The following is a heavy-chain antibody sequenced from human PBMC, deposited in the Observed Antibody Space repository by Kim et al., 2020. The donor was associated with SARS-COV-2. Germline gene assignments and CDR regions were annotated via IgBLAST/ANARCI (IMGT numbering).Heavy chain of an antibody. CDR3: ARNQLELLLYWFDP. CDR1: GGSISSSSYY. Sequence: SETLSLTCTVSGGSISSSSYYWGWIRQPPGKGLEWIESIYYSGSTYYNPSLKSRVTISVDTSKNQFSLKLSSVTAADTAVYYCARNQLELLLYWFDPWGQGTLVTVSS. D-gene: IGHD1-7*01. J-gene: IGHJ5*02. V-gene: IGHV4-39*01. CDR2: IYYSGST.